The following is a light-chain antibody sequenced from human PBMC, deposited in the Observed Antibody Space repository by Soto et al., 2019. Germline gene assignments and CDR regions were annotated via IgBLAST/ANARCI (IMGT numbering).Light chain of an antibody. CDR1: QTFTSSN. Sequence: EFVLTQSPDTLSLPPGERATLSCRASQTFTSSNVAWYQQKPGQAPRPLVYGPSTRATGVPDRFSGSGSGIDVTLTIIRLEPEDFAVYYCQLYGDSLPVTFGLGTKVEIK. CDR3: QLYGDSLPVT. CDR2: GPS. J-gene: IGKJ3*01. V-gene: IGKV3-20*01.